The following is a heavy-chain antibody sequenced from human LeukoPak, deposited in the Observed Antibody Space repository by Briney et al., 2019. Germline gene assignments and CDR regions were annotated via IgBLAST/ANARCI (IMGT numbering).Heavy chain of an antibody. Sequence: PGGSLRLSCAASGFTFDDYGMSWVRQGPGKGLEWVSGINWNGGRTGYADSVKGRFTISRDNAKNSLYLQMNSLRAEDTAVYYCARDPLSDYYDSSGHYYYMDVWGKGTTVTVSS. CDR2: INWNGGRT. V-gene: IGHV3-20*04. CDR3: ARDPLSDYYDSSGHYYYMDV. D-gene: IGHD3-22*01. CDR1: GFTFDDYG. J-gene: IGHJ6*03.